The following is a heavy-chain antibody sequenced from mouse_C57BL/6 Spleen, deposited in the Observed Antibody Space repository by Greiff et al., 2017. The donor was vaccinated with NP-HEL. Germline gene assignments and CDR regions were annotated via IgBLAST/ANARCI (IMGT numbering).Heavy chain of an antibody. CDR3: TRRGGPFDY. J-gene: IGHJ2*01. CDR2: IDPETGGT. CDR1: GYTFTDYE. Sequence: VQLVESGAELVRPGASVTLSCKASGYTFTDYEMHWVKQTPVHGLEWIGAIDPETGGTAYNQKFKGKAILTADKSSSTAYMELRSLASEDSAVYYCTRRGGPFDYWGQGTTLTVSS. V-gene: IGHV1-15*01. D-gene: IGHD1-1*02.